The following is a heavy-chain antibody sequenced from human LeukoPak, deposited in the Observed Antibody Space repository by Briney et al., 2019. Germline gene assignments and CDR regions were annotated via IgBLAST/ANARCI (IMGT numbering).Heavy chain of an antibody. CDR2: ISYDGSNK. D-gene: IGHD1-7*01. J-gene: IGHJ4*02. CDR3: AKDLYNWNYSFDY. V-gene: IGHV3-30*18. Sequence: GGSLRLSCAASGFTFSSYGMHWVRQAPGKGLEWVAVISYDGSNKYYADSVKGRFTISRDNSKNTLYLQMNSLRAEDTAVYYCAKDLYNWNYSFDYWGQGTLVTVSS. CDR1: GFTFSSYG.